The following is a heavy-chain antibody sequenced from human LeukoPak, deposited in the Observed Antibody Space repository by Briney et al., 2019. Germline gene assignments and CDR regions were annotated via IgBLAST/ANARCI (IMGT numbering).Heavy chain of an antibody. CDR2: IYTSGST. D-gene: IGHD3-22*01. V-gene: IGHV4-4*07. CDR1: GGSISSYY. J-gene: IGHJ6*03. CDR3: ARDRMIVVAWAYYCYMDV. Sequence: SGTLSLTCTVSGGSISSYYWSWIRQPAGKGLEWIGRIYTSGSTNYNPSLKSRVTMSVDTSKNQFSLKLSSVTAADTAVYYCARDRMIVVAWAYYCYMDVWGKGTTVTISS.